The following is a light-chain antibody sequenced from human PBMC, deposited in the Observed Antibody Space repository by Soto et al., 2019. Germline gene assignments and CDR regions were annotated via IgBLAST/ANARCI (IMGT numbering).Light chain of an antibody. CDR1: QSINSN. CDR3: QQGYTIPIT. V-gene: IGKV1-39*01. Sequence: DIQMTQSPSTLSASVGDRVTITCRASQSINSNLIWYQQKPGEAPKPLIYTASSLYSGVPSRFSGSGSGTDFTLTITSLQPEDFATYYCQQGYTIPITFGQGTRLEIK. CDR2: TAS. J-gene: IGKJ5*01.